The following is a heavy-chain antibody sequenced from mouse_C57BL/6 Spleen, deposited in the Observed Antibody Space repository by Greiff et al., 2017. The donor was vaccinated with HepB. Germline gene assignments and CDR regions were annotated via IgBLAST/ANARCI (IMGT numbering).Heavy chain of an antibody. CDR2: ISSGGSYT. Sequence: DVMLVESGGDLVKPGGSLKLSCAASGFTFSSYGMSWVRQTPDKRLEWVATISSGGSYTYYPDSVKGRFTISRDNAKNTLYLQMSSLKSEDTAMYYCARHGVTTSYFDYWGQGTTLTVSS. CDR3: ARHGVTTSYFDY. J-gene: IGHJ2*01. V-gene: IGHV5-6*02. D-gene: IGHD2-2*01. CDR1: GFTFSSYG.